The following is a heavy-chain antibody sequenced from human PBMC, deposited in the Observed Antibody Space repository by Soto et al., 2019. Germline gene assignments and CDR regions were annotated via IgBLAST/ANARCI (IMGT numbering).Heavy chain of an antibody. Sequence: ASVKVSCKASGYTFTIYGISWVCQAPGHGLEWMGWITAYNGNTNYAQKLQGRVTMTTDTSKSTAYMELRSLRADDTVVYYCASNPKSGYRGDEFRGMDVWGQGTAVTVSS. J-gene: IGHJ6*02. CDR3: ASNPKSGYRGDEFRGMDV. V-gene: IGHV1-18*04. CDR1: GYTFTIYG. D-gene: IGHD5-12*01. CDR2: ITAYNGNT.